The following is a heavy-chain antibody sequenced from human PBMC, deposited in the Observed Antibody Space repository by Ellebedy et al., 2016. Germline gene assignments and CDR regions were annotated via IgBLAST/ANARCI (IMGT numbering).Heavy chain of an antibody. CDR2: ISGSGGST. CDR1: GFTFSSYA. J-gene: IGHJ6*03. Sequence: GGSLRLXCAASGFTFSSYAMSWVRQAPGKGLEWVSAISGSGGSTYYADSVKGRFTISRDNSKNTLYLQMNSLRAEDTAVYYCARLDIVVVPAAMPNYYYMDVWGKGTTVTVSS. V-gene: IGHV3-23*01. CDR3: ARLDIVVVPAAMPNYYYMDV. D-gene: IGHD2-2*01.